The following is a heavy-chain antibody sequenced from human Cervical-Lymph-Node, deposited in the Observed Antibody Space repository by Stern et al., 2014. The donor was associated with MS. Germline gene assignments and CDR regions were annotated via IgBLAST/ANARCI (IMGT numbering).Heavy chain of an antibody. Sequence: EVHLVESGGGLVKPGGSLRLSCAGSGLALSRYSMNWVRQAPGKGLEWVSSISTTGTYTYYADSVKGRFTISRDNARNSIYLQMSSLRAEDTAVYYCARDPFSTNNPYYGSVDYWGQGTPVTVSS. CDR3: ARDPFSTNNPYYGSVDY. CDR2: ISTTGTYT. D-gene: IGHD3-22*01. V-gene: IGHV3-21*01. J-gene: IGHJ4*02. CDR1: GLALSRYS.